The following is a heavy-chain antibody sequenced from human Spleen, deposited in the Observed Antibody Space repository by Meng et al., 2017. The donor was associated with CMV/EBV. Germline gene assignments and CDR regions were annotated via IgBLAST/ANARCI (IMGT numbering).Heavy chain of an antibody. CDR1: GHSLVSGDW. D-gene: IGHD4-11*01. CDR3: ARNGHYSLDY. Sequence: RACALPGHSLVSGDWWTWVRQPPGRGLEWFGGILHSGPTTYTPSLKSRVTISLDESKNEFSLKLTSVTAADTAVYYCARNGHYSLDYWSLGTLVTVSS. V-gene: IGHV4-4*02. CDR2: ILHSGPT. J-gene: IGHJ4*02.